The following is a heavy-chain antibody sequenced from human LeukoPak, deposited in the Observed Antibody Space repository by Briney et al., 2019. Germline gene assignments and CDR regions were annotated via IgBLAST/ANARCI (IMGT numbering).Heavy chain of an antibody. D-gene: IGHD6-13*01. CDR1: GFSINTAHY. V-gene: IGHV4-38-2*01. CDR2: ISHSGNA. CDR3: ARGMSSVAAVGL. J-gene: IGHJ1*01. Sequence: PSETLSLTCAVSGFSINTAHYWGWVRQPPGEGLEWIGSISHSGNAYYNPSLKSRVTISLDASKNQFSLEVTSLTAADTAVYYCARGMSSVAAVGLWGRGTLVTVSS.